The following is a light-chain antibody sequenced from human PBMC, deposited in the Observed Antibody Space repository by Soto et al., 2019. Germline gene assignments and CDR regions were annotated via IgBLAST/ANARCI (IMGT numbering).Light chain of an antibody. CDR2: DVS. V-gene: IGLV2-11*01. CDR3: CSSAGSHVV. CDR1: SSDVGGYNY. Sequence: QSVLTQPRSVSGSPGQSVTISCAGTSSDVGGYNYVSWYQQHPGKAPKLMIYDVSKRPSGVPDRFSGSKSGNTASLTISGLHAEEAAYYYRCSSAGSHVVFGGGTQLTVL. J-gene: IGLJ2*01.